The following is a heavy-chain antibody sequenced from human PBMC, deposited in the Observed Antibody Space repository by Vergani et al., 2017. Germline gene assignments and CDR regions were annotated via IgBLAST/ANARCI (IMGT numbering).Heavy chain of an antibody. D-gene: IGHD3-3*01. J-gene: IGHJ5*02. CDR1: GFTFSSYA. CDR2: ISGSGGST. V-gene: IGHV3-23*01. CDR3: ANRLIDGDFWSGNYSLSHP. Sequence: EVQLLESGGGLVQPGGSLILSCAASGFTFSSYAMSWVRQAPGKGLECVSAISGSGGSTYYADSVKGRFTISRDNSKNTLYLQMNSLRAEDTAVYYCANRLIDGDFWSGNYSLSHPWGQRTLVTVPS.